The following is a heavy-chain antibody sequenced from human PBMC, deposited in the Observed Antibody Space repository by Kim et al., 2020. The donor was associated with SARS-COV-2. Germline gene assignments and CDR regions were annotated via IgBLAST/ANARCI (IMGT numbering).Heavy chain of an antibody. CDR1: GGSISSSSYY. CDR2: IYYSGST. J-gene: IGHJ2*01. CDR3: ARQQGDYYDSSGYYYALWVFHL. V-gene: IGHV4-39*01. D-gene: IGHD3-22*01. Sequence: SETLSLTCTVSGGSISSSSYYWGWIRQPPGKGLEWIGSIYYSGSTYYNPSLKSRVTISVDTSKNQFSLKLSSVTAADTAVYYCARQQGDYYDSSGYYYALWVFHLWGRGTLVTGAS.